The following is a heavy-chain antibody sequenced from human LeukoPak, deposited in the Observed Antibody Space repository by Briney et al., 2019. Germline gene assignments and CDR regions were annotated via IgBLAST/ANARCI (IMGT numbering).Heavy chain of an antibody. D-gene: IGHD5-12*01. CDR3: VRGRATAAY. CDR1: GFTFSNYW. Sequence: GGSLRLSCAASGFTFSNYWMSWVRQAPGKGLEWVANIKLDGSEKYYVDSVRGRFTISRDNAMNSMYLQMNSLGAEDTAVYYCVRGRATAAYWGQGTLVTVSS. V-gene: IGHV3-7*01. J-gene: IGHJ4*02. CDR2: IKLDGSEK.